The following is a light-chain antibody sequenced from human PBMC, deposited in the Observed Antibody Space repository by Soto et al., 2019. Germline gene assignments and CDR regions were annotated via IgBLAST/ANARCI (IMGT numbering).Light chain of an antibody. CDR3: QHCGDSSWT. CDR1: QSVSSTL. V-gene: IGKV3-20*01. J-gene: IGKJ1*01. Sequence: EIVLTQSPVALSLSPGERATLSCRASQSVSSTLLTWYQQKPGQAPRLLIYGVSSRATGIPDRFSGSGSGTDFSLTSSRLEPEDFAVYFCQHCGDSSWTFGQGTRVEIK. CDR2: GVS.